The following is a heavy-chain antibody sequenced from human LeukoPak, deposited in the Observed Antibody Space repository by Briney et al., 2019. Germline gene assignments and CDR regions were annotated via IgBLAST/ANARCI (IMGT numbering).Heavy chain of an antibody. V-gene: IGHV4-30-4*08. CDR1: GGSISSGDYY. D-gene: IGHD4-11*01. CDR2: IYYSGST. J-gene: IGHJ3*02. Sequence: SETLSLTCTVSGGSISSGDYYWSWIRQPPGKGLEWIGYIYYSGSTYYNPSLKSRVTISVDTSKNQFSLKLSSVTAADTAVYYCARDQGDYSNYDTPHAFDIWGQGTMVTVSS. CDR3: ARDQGDYSNYDTPHAFDI.